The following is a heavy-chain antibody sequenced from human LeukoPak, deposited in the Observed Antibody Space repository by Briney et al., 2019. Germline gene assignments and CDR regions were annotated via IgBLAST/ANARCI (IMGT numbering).Heavy chain of an antibody. V-gene: IGHV1-46*01. CDR3: ARVSMITFGGVIVTTYYFDY. CDR2: INPSGGST. D-gene: IGHD3-16*02. CDR1: GYTFTSYY. Sequence: GASVKVSCKASGYTFTSYYMHWVRQAPGQGLEWMGIINPSGGSTSYAQKFQGRVTMTRDTSTSTVYMELSRLRSDDTAVYYCARVSMITFGGVIVTTYYFDYWGQGTLVTVSS. J-gene: IGHJ4*02.